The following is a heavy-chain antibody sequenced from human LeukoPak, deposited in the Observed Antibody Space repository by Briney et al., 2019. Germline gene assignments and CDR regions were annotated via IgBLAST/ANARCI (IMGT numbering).Heavy chain of an antibody. J-gene: IGHJ4*02. CDR1: GFTFSSYE. Sequence: GGSLRLSCAASGFTFSSYEMNWVRQAPGKGLEWVSYISSSGSTIYYADSVKGRFTISRDNAKNSLYLQMNSLRVEDTAVYYCAKGRGQGFDYWGQGTLVTVSS. D-gene: IGHD3-10*01. CDR3: AKGRGQGFDY. CDR2: ISSSGSTI. V-gene: IGHV3-48*03.